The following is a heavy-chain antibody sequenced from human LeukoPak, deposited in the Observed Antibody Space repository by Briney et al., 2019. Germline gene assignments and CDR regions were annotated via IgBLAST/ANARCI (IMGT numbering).Heavy chain of an antibody. CDR2: IIPILGIA. D-gene: IGHD3-10*01. J-gene: IGHJ6*02. CDR1: GGTFSSYT. CDR3: AREKWEFDGMDV. V-gene: IGHV1-69*04. Sequence: ASVKVSCKASGGTFSSYTISWVRQAPGQGLEWMGRIIPILGIANYAQKFQGRVTITADKSTSTAYMELSSLRSEDTAVYYCAREKWEFDGMDVWGQGTTVTVSS.